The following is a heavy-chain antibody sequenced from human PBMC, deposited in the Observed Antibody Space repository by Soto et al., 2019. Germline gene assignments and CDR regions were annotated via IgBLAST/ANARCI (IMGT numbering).Heavy chain of an antibody. Sequence: QVQLQESGPGLVKASQTVSLTCNVSGGSISSGGYYWTWIRQHPGKGLEWIGNIHHSGSTFYNPSLKSRVSISVDTSKNQFSLKLSSVTAADTAVYFCVRGVLSWGQGTLVTVSS. J-gene: IGHJ1*01. CDR2: IHHSGST. V-gene: IGHV4-31*03. D-gene: IGHD3-10*01. CDR3: VRGVLS. CDR1: GGSISSGGYY.